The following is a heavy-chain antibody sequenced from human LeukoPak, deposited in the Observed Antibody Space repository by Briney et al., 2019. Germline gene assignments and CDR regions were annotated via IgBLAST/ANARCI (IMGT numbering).Heavy chain of an antibody. V-gene: IGHV1-69*06. Sequence: ASVKVSCKASGGTFSSYAISWVRQAPGQGLEWMGGIIPIFGTANYAQKFQGRVTITADKSTSTAYMELSSLRSEDTAVYYCARDRRLVVVEKWFDPWGQGTLVTVSS. CDR2: IIPIFGTA. CDR1: GGTFSSYA. J-gene: IGHJ5*02. CDR3: ARDRRLVVVEKWFDP. D-gene: IGHD2-21*01.